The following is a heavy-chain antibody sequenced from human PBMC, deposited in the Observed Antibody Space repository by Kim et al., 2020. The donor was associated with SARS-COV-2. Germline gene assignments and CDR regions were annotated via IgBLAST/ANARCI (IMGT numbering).Heavy chain of an antibody. CDR2: ISGSGGST. CDR3: AKGGYYYDSSGGDY. Sequence: GGSLRLSCAASGFTFSSYAMSWVRQAPGKGLEWVSAISGSGGSTYYADSVKGRFTISRDNSKNTLYLQMNSLRAEDTAVYYCAKGGYYYDSSGGDYWGQGTLVTVSS. J-gene: IGHJ4*02. V-gene: IGHV3-23*01. D-gene: IGHD3-22*01. CDR1: GFTFSSYA.